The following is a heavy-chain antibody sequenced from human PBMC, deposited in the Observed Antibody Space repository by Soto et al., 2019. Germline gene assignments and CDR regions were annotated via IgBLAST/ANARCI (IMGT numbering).Heavy chain of an antibody. Sequence: ASVKVSCKASGHTFTSYGISWVRQAPGQGLEWMGWISAYNGNTNYAQKLQGRVTMTTDTSTSTAYMELRSLRSDDTAVYYCASTLEATYAFDIWGQGTMVTVSS. J-gene: IGHJ3*02. V-gene: IGHV1-18*04. CDR2: ISAYNGNT. CDR3: ASTLEATYAFDI. CDR1: GHTFTSYG. D-gene: IGHD1-26*01.